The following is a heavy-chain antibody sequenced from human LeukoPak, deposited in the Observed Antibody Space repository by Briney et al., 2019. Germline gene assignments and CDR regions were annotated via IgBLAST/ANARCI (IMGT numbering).Heavy chain of an antibody. CDR1: GYSFTSFW. CDR3: ARGPGELSHFDY. V-gene: IGHV5-51*01. D-gene: IGHD3-16*02. CDR2: IYPGDSET. J-gene: IGHJ4*02. Sequence: GESLKISCKGSGYSFTSFWIALVRQMPGKGLEWMGIIYPGDSETRYSPSFQGQVTTSADKSISTAYLQWSSLKASDTAMYYCARGPGELSHFDYWGQGTLVTVSS.